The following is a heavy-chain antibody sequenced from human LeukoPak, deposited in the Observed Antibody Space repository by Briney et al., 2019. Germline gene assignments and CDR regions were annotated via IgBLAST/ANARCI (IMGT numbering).Heavy chain of an antibody. J-gene: IGHJ5*02. V-gene: IGHV1-18*01. CDR3: ARGGYCSSTSCYTDWFDP. D-gene: IGHD2-2*02. CDR2: ISAYNGNT. Sequence: ASVKVSCKASGGTFTSYGISWVRQAPGQGLEWMGWISAYNGNTNYAQKLQGRVTMTTDTSTSTVYMELRSLRSDDTAVYYCARGGYCSSTSCYTDWFDPWGQGTLVTVSS. CDR1: GGTFTSYG.